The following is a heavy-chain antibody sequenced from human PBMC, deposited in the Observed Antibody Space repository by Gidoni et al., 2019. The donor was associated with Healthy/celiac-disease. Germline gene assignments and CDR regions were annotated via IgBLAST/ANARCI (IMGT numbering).Heavy chain of an antibody. CDR2: ISGSGGST. CDR1: GSPFSSYA. D-gene: IGHD3-10*01. Sequence: EVQLLESGGGLVQPGGSLRLSCAASGSPFSSYAMSWGRQAPGKGLEGVSAISGSGGSTYYADSVKGRFTISRDNSKNTLYLQMNSLRAEDTAVYYCAKSLYGSGSHEYYFDYWGQGTLVTVSS. V-gene: IGHV3-23*01. CDR3: AKSLYGSGSHEYYFDY. J-gene: IGHJ4*02.